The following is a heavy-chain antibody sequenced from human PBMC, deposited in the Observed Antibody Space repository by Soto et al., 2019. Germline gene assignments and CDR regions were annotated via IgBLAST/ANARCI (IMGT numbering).Heavy chain of an antibody. D-gene: IGHD4-17*01. V-gene: IGHV1-69*13. CDR2: IIPIFGTA. CDR1: GGTFSSYA. CDR3: ARDYGGNSGEYYFDY. Sequence: SVKVSCKASGGTFSSYAISWLRQAPGQGLEWMGGIIPIFGTANYAQKFQGRVTITADESTSTAYMELSSLRSEDTAVYYCARDYGGNSGEYYFDYWGQGTLVTVSS. J-gene: IGHJ4*02.